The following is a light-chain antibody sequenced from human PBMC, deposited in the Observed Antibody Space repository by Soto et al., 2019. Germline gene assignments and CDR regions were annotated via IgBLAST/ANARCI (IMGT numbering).Light chain of an antibody. J-gene: IGLJ1*01. V-gene: IGLV2-8*01. CDR3: SSYVGDNNYV. Sequence: QSVLTQPPSASGSPGQSVTISCTVTSSDVGGYNFVSWYQQHPGKAPKLLIYEVTKRPSGVPDRFSGSKSGNTASLTVSGLQAEDEADYYCSSYVGDNNYVFGTGTKVTVL. CDR2: EVT. CDR1: SSDVGGYNF.